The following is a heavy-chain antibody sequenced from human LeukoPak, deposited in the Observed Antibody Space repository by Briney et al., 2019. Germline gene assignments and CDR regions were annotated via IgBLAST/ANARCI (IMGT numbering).Heavy chain of an antibody. J-gene: IGHJ6*02. CDR1: GGSINNHY. Sequence: SETLSLTCTVSGGSINNHYWSWIRQSPGTGLEWIGYVYSSGSTKYNPSLESRVTISVDTSKNQFSLRLSSATAADTAVYYCTRDRKYCDDSGGYSPSYCYGMDVWGQGTTVTVSS. V-gene: IGHV4-59*11. CDR2: VYSSGST. D-gene: IGHD3-22*01. CDR3: TRDRKYCDDSGGYSPSYCYGMDV.